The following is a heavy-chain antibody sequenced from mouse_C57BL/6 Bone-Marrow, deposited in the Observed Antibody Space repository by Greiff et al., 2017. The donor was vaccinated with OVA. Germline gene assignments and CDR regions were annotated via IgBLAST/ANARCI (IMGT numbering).Heavy chain of an antibody. Sequence: VQLQQPGAELVRPGSSVKLSCKASGYTFTSYWMHWVKQRPIQGLEWIGNIDPSDSETHYNQKFKDKATLTVDKSSSTAYMQLSSLTSEDSAVYYCASITTVVESPLGAMDYWGQGTSVTVSS. V-gene: IGHV1-52*01. CDR3: ASITTVVESPLGAMDY. CDR2: IDPSDSET. J-gene: IGHJ4*01. CDR1: GYTFTSYW. D-gene: IGHD1-1*01.